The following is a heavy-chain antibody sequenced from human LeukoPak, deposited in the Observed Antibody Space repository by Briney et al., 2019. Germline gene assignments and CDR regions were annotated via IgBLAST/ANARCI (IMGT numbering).Heavy chain of an antibody. D-gene: IGHD3-10*01. J-gene: IGHJ4*02. CDR2: IYHSGST. CDR3: ARSTMAVTWGYYFDY. Sequence: PSETLSLTCAVSGGSISSGGYSWSWIRQPPGKGLEWIGYIYHSGSTYYNPSLKSRVTISVDRSKNQFSLKLSSVTAADTAVYYCARSTMAVTWGYYFDYWGQGTLVTVSS. CDR1: GGSISSGGYS. V-gene: IGHV4-30-2*01.